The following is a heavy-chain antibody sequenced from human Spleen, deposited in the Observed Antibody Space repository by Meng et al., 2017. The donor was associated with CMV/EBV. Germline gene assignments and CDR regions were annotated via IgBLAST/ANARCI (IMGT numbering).Heavy chain of an antibody. D-gene: IGHD3-10*01. Sequence: GGSLRLSCAASGFTFSDYYMSWIRQAPGKGLEWVAFMWLDGTERYNEKIVKGRFTGSRDKSKNTVFLQLSSLRVEDTAVYYCVGHEGGPREGVRLVWGQGTLVTVSS. J-gene: IGHJ4*02. CDR2: MWLDGTER. CDR3: VGHEGGPREGVRLV. V-gene: IGHV3-33*08. CDR1: GFTFSDYY.